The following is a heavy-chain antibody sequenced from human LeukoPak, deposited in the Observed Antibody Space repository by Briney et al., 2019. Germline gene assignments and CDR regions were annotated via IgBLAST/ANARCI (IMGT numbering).Heavy chain of an antibody. J-gene: IGHJ4*02. Sequence: GGSLRLSCTASGFAFSLYWMTWVRQAPEKGLEWVANIKEDASEKDYVDSVKGRFTISRDNGKNSLYLQMNSLRGEDTAVYYCARLNWNYADYWGQGTLVTVSS. CDR2: IKEDASEK. D-gene: IGHD3-3*01. CDR3: ARLNWNYADY. CDR1: GFAFSLYW. V-gene: IGHV3-7*01.